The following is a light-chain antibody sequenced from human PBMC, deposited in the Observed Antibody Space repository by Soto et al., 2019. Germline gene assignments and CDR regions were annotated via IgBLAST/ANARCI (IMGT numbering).Light chain of an antibody. Sequence: AIQLTQSPSSLSASVGDRVTITCRASQGISSALAWYQQKPGNAPKLLIYDASSLESGFPSRFSGSGSGTDFTLTISSLQPEDFATYYCKQFNSYSWTFGQGTKVEIK. V-gene: IGKV1-13*02. J-gene: IGKJ1*01. CDR3: KQFNSYSWT. CDR2: DAS. CDR1: QGISSA.